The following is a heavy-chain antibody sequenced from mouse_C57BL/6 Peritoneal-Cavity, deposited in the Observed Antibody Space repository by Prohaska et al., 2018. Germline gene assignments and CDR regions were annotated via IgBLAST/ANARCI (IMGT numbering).Heavy chain of an antibody. CDR2: IWWDDDK. CDR1: GFSLSTFGMG. D-gene: IGHD1-1*01. CDR3: ARIGRGLNYYGSLDY. J-gene: IGHJ2*01. Sequence: QVTLKESGPGILQPSQTLSLTCSFSGFSLSTFGMGVGWIRHPSGNGLEWLVHIWWDDDKYYNPALKSRLTISKDTYKNQVFLKIANVDTADTATYYCARIGRGLNYYGSLDYWGQGTTLTVSS. V-gene: IGHV8-8*01.